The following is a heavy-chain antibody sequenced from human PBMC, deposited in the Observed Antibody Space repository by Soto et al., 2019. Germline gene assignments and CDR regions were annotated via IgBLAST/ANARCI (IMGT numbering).Heavy chain of an antibody. J-gene: IGHJ3*01. CDR2: ISGSGGSA. Sequence: EVQLLESGGGLVGPGGSLRLSCAASGFTFSNYAMNWVRQAPGKGLECVSVISGSGGSAYYADSVQGRFTISRDNSKNTVYMQMNSLRDEDTAIYYCVREGSGWNSRGSFDFWGRGTMVTVTS. CDR1: GFTFSNYA. CDR3: VREGSGWNSRGSFDF. V-gene: IGHV3-23*01. D-gene: IGHD6-19*01.